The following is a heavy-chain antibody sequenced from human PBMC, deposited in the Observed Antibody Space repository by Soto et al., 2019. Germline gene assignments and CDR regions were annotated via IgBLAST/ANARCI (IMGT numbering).Heavy chain of an antibody. CDR1: GFTFSSYA. Sequence: RRLSCAASGFTFSSYAMHWVRQAPGKGLEWVAVISYDGSNKYYADSVKGRFTISRDNSKNTLYLQMNSLRAEDTAVYYCASGGWELLQDFDYWGQGTLVTVSS. D-gene: IGHD1-26*01. CDR2: ISYDGSNK. V-gene: IGHV3-30-3*01. CDR3: ASGGWELLQDFDY. J-gene: IGHJ4*02.